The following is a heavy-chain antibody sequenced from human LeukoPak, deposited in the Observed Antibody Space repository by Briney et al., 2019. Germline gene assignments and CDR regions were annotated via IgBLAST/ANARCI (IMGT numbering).Heavy chain of an antibody. CDR3: ARERDSSSWPHYGMDV. Sequence: GGSLRLSCAASGFTFSSYSMNWVRQAPGKGLEWVAVIWYDGSNKYYADSVKGRFTISGDNSKNTLYLQMNSLRAEDTAVYYCARERDSSSWPHYGMDVWGKGTTVTVSS. CDR2: IWYDGSNK. CDR1: GFTFSSYS. V-gene: IGHV3-33*08. D-gene: IGHD6-13*01. J-gene: IGHJ6*04.